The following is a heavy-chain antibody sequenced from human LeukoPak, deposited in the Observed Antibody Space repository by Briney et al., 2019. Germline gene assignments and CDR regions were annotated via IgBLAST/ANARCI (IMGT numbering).Heavy chain of an antibody. CDR3: VSFFETY. J-gene: IGHJ4*02. CDR1: GNYW. Sequence: GGSLRLSCAASGNYWMHWVRQAPGKGLVWVSHINSDGSWTSYADSVKGRFTISKDNAKNTVYLQMNNLRAEDTAVYYCVSFFETYWGRGTLVTVSS. D-gene: IGHD2/OR15-2a*01. V-gene: IGHV3-74*01. CDR2: INSDGSWT.